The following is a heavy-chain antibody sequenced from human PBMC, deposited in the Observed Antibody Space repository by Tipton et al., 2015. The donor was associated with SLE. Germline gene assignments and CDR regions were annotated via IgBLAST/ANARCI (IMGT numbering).Heavy chain of an antibody. CDR1: GYSISSGYY. CDR3: AREKENTGWFWLNAFDV. D-gene: IGHD6-19*01. CDR2: IYHSGST. V-gene: IGHV4-38-2*02. Sequence: GLVKPSETLSPKCAVSGYSISSGYYWGWIRQPPGKGLEWIGSIYHSGSTFYNPSLKSRVTISVDTSKSQFSLKLHSVTAVDTAIYYCAREKENTGWFWLNAFDVWGRGTLVTVPT. J-gene: IGHJ3*01.